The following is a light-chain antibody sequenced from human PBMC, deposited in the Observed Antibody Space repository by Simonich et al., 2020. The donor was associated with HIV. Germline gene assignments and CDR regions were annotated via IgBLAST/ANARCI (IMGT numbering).Light chain of an antibody. J-gene: IGLJ3*02. CDR2: RNN. Sequence: QSVLTQPPSASGTPGQRVTISCSGSSSNIGYNNVNWYQQLPGTAPILLIYRNNQRPSGVPDRFSGSKSGTSASLAISGLQSEDEADYYCAAWDDSLNTWVFGGGTKLTVL. V-gene: IGLV1-44*01. CDR1: SSNIGYNN. CDR3: AAWDDSLNTWV.